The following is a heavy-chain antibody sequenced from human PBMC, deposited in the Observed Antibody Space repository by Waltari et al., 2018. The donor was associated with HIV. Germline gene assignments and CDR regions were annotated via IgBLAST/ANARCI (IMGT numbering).Heavy chain of an antibody. CDR3: ASGYSSSWYYFDY. CDR2: SYPGDSDT. V-gene: IGHV5-51*03. Sequence: EVQLVQSGAEVKKPGESLKISCKGSGYSFTSYWIGWVRQMPGKGLEWMGISYPGDSDTKDSPSVQGQVTISADKSISTAYLQWSSLKASDTAMYYWASGYSSSWYYFDYWGQGTLVTVSS. CDR1: GYSFTSYW. J-gene: IGHJ4*02. D-gene: IGHD6-13*01.